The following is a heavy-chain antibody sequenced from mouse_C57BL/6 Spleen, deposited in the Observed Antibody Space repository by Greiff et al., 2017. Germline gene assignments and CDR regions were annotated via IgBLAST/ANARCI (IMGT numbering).Heavy chain of an antibody. J-gene: IGHJ4*01. Sequence: VQLQQPGAELVKPGASVKLSCKASGYTFTSYWMQWVKQRPGQGLEWIGEIDPSDGYTTYNQKFKGKATLTVDTSSSTAYMQLSSLTSEDSAVYYCARSGCHCPMDDWGQGTTVTVSS. CDR1: GYTFTSYW. D-gene: IGHD3-1*01. CDR2: IDPSDGYT. V-gene: IGHV1-50*01. CDR3: ARSGCHCPMDD.